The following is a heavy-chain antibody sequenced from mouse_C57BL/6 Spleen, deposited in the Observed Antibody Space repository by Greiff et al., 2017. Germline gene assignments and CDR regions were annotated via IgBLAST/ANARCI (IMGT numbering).Heavy chain of an antibody. Sequence: VQLKESGAELVRPGASVKLSCEASGYTFTDYYINWVKQRPGQGLEWIARIHPGSGNTYYNEKFKGKATLTAEKSSSPAYMQLSSLASEDSAVYFCARSGDYAAFAYWGQGTLVTVSA. CDR1: GYTFTDYY. J-gene: IGHJ3*01. V-gene: IGHV1-76*01. CDR3: ARSGDYAAFAY. CDR2: IHPGSGNT. D-gene: IGHD2-4*01.